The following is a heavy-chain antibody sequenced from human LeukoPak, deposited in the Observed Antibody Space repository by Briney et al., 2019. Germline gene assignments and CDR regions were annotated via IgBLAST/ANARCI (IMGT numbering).Heavy chain of an antibody. V-gene: IGHV4-4*09. CDR1: GGSISSYY. CDR2: IYTSGST. D-gene: IGHD2-15*01. CDR3: ARLFSLDCSGGSCYSIDY. J-gene: IGHJ4*02. Sequence: KPSETLPLTCTVSGGSISSYYWSWIRQPPGKGLEWIGYIYTSGSTNYNPSLKSRVTISVDTSKNQFSLKLSSVTAADTAVYYCARLFSLDCSGGSCYSIDYWGQGTLVTVSS.